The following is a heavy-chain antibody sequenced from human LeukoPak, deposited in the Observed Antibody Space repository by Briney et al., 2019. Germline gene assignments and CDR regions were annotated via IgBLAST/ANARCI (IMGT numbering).Heavy chain of an antibody. D-gene: IGHD4-17*01. CDR3: ARGPTVRYFDY. V-gene: IGHV4-39*07. J-gene: IGHJ4*02. CDR2: IYYSGST. CDR1: RGSISSTTYY. Sequence: SETLSLTCTVSRGSISSTTYYWGWIRHPPGKGLEWIGTIYYSGSTYYNPSLKSPVTISVDTSHNQFSLKLSSVTAADTAVCECARGPTVRYFDYWGQGTLVTVSS.